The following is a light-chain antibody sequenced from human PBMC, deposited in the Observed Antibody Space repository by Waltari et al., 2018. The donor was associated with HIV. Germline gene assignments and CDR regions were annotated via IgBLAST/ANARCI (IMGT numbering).Light chain of an antibody. CDR3: QQYGSPPAT. J-gene: IGKJ2*01. V-gene: IGKV3-20*01. CDR1: QSVSSSY. Sequence: EIVLTQSPGTLSLSPGERATLSCRASQSVSSSYLAWYQQKPGQAPRLLIDGASGRATGIPDSFGGSGSGTDFTLTISRLEPEDFAVYYCQQYGSPPATFGQGTKLEIK. CDR2: GAS.